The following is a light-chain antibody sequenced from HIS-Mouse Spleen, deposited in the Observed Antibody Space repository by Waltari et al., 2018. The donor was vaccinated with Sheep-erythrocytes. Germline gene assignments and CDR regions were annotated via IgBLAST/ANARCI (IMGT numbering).Light chain of an antibody. CDR3: QQSYSTPRIT. J-gene: IGKJ3*01. Sequence: DIQLTQSPSFLSASVGDRVTITCRASQGISSYLAWYQQKPGKAPKLLIYAASTLQSGVPSRFSGSGSGTEFTLTISSLQPEDFATYYCQQSYSTPRITFGPGTKVDIK. CDR2: AAS. CDR1: QGISSY. V-gene: IGKV1-9*01.